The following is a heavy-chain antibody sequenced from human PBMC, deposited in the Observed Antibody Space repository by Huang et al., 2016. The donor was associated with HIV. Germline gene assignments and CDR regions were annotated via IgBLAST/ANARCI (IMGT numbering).Heavy chain of an antibody. CDR1: GVTFKNYA. Sequence: QVQLVQSGAEVKKRGSSVKVSCKASGVTFKNYAFIWVRRAPGKGLEWRGWISPCLGTGNHAQKFQGRVTITADECTSTAYMGLSRLRSEDTAVYYCTRDKGTSMGPFDYWGQGTLVTVSS. D-gene: IGHD5-18*01. V-gene: IGHV1-69*13. CDR2: ISPCLGTG. CDR3: TRDKGTSMGPFDY. J-gene: IGHJ4*02.